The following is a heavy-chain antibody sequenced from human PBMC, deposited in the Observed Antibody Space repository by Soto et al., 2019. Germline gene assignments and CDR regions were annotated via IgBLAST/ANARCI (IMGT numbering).Heavy chain of an antibody. V-gene: IGHV4-39*02. CDR3: ARRTRSFTMIEVAYFDY. Sequence: PSETLSLTCTVSGGAISSSRYYWGWIRQPPGKGLEWIGTIYYDGTTYYNPSLKSRVTISVDTSNNHFSLKLSSVTAADTAVYYCARRTRSFTMIEVAYFDYWGQGALVTVSS. J-gene: IGHJ4*02. CDR1: GGAISSSRYY. CDR2: IYYDGTT. D-gene: IGHD3-22*01.